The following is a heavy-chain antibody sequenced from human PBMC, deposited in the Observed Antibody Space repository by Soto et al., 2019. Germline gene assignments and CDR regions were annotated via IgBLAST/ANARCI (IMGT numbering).Heavy chain of an antibody. Sequence: QVQLVQSGAEVKKPGSSVKVSCKASGGTFSSYTISWVRQAPGQGLEWMGRIIPILGIANYAQKFQGRVTITADKSTSTAYMELSSLRSEDTDVYYCAREVRGVIASDGMDVWGQGTTVTVSS. J-gene: IGHJ6*02. CDR3: AREVRGVIASDGMDV. CDR2: IIPILGIA. V-gene: IGHV1-69*08. CDR1: GGTFSSYT. D-gene: IGHD3-10*01.